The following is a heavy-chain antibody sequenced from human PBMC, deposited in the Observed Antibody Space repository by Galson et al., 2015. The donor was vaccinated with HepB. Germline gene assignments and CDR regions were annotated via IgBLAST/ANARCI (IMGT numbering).Heavy chain of an antibody. CDR2: IYYSGRT. V-gene: IGHV4-39*01. CDR3: ARQPYIRGWLYLYFDV. Sequence: ETLSLTCTVSGGSIKSSSYYWAWVRQPPGKGLEWIGSIYYSGRTFFNPSLKSRLTISVDASESQFALKVRSVTAADTATYYCARQPYIRGWLYLYFDVWGRGTLATVSS. D-gene: IGHD6-19*01. CDR1: GGSIKSSSYY. J-gene: IGHJ2*01.